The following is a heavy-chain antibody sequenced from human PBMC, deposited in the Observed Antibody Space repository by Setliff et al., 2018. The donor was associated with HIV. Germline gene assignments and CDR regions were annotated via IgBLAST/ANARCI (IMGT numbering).Heavy chain of an antibody. CDR2: IIPIFATA. CDR1: GGTFSRYA. Sequence: SVKVSCKASGGTFSRYAINWVRQAPGQGLEWMGGIIPIFATADYAQKFQGRVTITADESTSTAYMELSSLRSEDTAVHYCARGREWLPVASYFDYWGQGTLVTVSS. CDR3: ARGREWLPVASYFDY. D-gene: IGHD3-3*01. V-gene: IGHV1-69*13. J-gene: IGHJ4*02.